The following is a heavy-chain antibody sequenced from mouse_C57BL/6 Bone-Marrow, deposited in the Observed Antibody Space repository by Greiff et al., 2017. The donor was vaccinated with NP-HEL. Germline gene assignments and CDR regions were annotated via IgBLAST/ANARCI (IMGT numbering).Heavy chain of an antibody. J-gene: IGHJ3*01. CDR3: ARLLQRGFAY. CDR2: ISNGGGST. CDR1: GFTFSDYY. Sequence: EVQRVESGGGLVQPGGSLKLSCAASGFTFSDYYMYWVRQTPEKRLEWVAYISNGGGSTYYPDTVKGRFTISRDNAKNTLYLQMSRLKSEDTAMYYCARLLQRGFAYWGQGTLVTVSA. V-gene: IGHV5-12*01.